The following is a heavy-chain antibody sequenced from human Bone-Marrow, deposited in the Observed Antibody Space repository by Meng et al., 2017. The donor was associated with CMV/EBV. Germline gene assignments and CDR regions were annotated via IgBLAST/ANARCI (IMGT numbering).Heavy chain of an antibody. V-gene: IGHV3-21*01. CDR2: ISSSSSYI. J-gene: IGHJ4*02. D-gene: IGHD3-9*01. Sequence: GESLKISCAASGFTFSSYSMNWVCQAPGKGLEWVSSISSSSSYIYYADSVKGRFTISRDNSKNTLYLQMNSLRAEDTAVYYCARGYILTGFDYWGQGTLVTVSS. CDR3: ARGYILTGFDY. CDR1: GFTFSSYS.